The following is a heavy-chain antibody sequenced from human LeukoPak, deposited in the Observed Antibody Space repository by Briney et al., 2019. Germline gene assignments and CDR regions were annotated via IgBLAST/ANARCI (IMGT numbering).Heavy chain of an antibody. CDR2: IWYDGSNK. J-gene: IGHJ4*02. Sequence: GGSLRLSCAASGFTFSSYGMHWVRQAPGKGLEWVAVIWYDGSNKYYADSVKGRFTISRDNSKNTLYLQMNSLRAEDTAVYYCAREGITIFGVEKYYFDYWGQGTLVTVSS. CDR3: AREGITIFGVEKYYFDY. CDR1: GFTFSSYG. V-gene: IGHV3-33*01. D-gene: IGHD3-3*01.